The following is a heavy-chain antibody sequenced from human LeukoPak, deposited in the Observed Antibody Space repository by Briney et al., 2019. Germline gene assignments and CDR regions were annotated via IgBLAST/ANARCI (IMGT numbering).Heavy chain of an antibody. CDR2: IYPRDGST. V-gene: IGHV1-46*01. Sequence: ASVKVSCKASGYTFTSNYIHWVRQAPGQGLERMGMIYPRDGSTSYAQKFQGRVTITRDTSASTAYMELSSLRSEDTAVYYCARSQSLGYCSSTSCYWRDYYYYGMDVWGQGTTVTVSS. CDR3: ARSQSLGYCSSTSCYWRDYYYYGMDV. CDR1: GYTFTSNY. J-gene: IGHJ6*02. D-gene: IGHD2-2*03.